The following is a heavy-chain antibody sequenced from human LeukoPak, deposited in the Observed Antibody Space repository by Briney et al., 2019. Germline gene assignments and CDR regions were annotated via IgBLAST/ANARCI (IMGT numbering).Heavy chain of an antibody. V-gene: IGHV4-38-2*02. D-gene: IGHD6-13*01. J-gene: IGHJ5*02. CDR1: GYSISTGYY. CDR3: ARHRGPAAGRFDP. CDR2: FYHSESA. Sequence: PSETLSLTCTVSGYSISTGYYWGWIRQPPGKGLEWIGSFYHSESASYNPSLKNRVTISVDTSKNKFSLKLSSVTAADTAVYHCARHRGPAAGRFDPWGQGTLVTVSS.